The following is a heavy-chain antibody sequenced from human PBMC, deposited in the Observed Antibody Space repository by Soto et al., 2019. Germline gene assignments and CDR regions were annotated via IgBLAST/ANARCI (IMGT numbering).Heavy chain of an antibody. D-gene: IGHD6-6*01. Sequence: GGSLRLSCAASGFTFSSYAMSWVRQAPGKGLEWVSAISGSGGSTYYADSVKGRFTISRDNSKNTLYLQMNSLRAEDTAVYYCARRRRYSSSSSYVLTYYYGMDVWGQGTTVTVSS. CDR1: GFTFSSYA. CDR3: ARRRRYSSSSSYVLTYYYGMDV. J-gene: IGHJ6*02. CDR2: ISGSGGST. V-gene: IGHV3-23*01.